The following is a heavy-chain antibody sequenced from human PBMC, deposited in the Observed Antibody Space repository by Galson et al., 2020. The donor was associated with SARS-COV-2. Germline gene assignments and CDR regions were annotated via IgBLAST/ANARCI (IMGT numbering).Heavy chain of an antibody. D-gene: IGHD2-21*01. Sequence: SGPTLVKPTQTLTLTCTFSGFSLTTSAVGVGWIRQSPGKALEWLAIIYWDDDERYSPSLKSRLTITKDTSKNQVVLTMTNMDPVDTATYYCVDRRSGSDDGGYGGDFYFSAFDVWGQGTMDTVS. CDR3: VDRRSGSDDGGYGGDFYFSAFDV. CDR1: GFSLTTSAVG. J-gene: IGHJ3*01. V-gene: IGHV2-5*02. CDR2: IYWDDDE.